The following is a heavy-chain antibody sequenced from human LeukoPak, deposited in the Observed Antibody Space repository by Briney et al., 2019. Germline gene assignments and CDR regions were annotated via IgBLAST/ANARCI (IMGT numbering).Heavy chain of an antibody. CDR2: FDPEDGET. J-gene: IGHJ4*02. CDR3: ATTPRRVGATKVHDY. D-gene: IGHD1-26*01. CDR1: GYTLTELS. V-gene: IGHV1-24*01. Sequence: ASVTVSFTVSGYTLTELSMHWVRQAPGKGLAWMGGFDPEDGETIYAQKFQGRVTMTEDTSTDTAYMELSSLRSEDTAVYYCATTPRRVGATKVHDYWGQGTLVTVSS.